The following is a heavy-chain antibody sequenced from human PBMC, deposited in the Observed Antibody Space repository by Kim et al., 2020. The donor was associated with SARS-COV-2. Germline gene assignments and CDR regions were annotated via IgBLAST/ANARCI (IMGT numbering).Heavy chain of an antibody. J-gene: IGHJ6*02. D-gene: IGHD3-22*01. V-gene: IGHV1-18*04. CDR2: ISAYNGNT. Sequence: ASVKVSCKASGYTFTSYGISWVRQAPGQGLEWMGWISAYNGNTNYAQKLQGRVTMTTDTSTSTAYMELRSLRSDDTAVYYCASSLPGYYYDSSGYPNYYYYGMDVWGQGTTVTVSS. CDR1: GYTFTSYG. CDR3: ASSLPGYYYDSSGYPNYYYYGMDV.